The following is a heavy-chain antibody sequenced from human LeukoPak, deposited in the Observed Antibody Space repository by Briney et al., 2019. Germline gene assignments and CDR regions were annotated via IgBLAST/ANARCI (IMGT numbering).Heavy chain of an antibody. CDR3: AKGGEWELQSLYAFDI. D-gene: IGHD1-26*01. CDR2: ISGSGGST. J-gene: IGHJ3*02. V-gene: IGHV3-23*01. Sequence: PGGSLRLSCAASGFTFSSYAMSWVRQAPGKGLEWVSAISGSGGSTYYADSVKGRFTISRDNSKNTLYLQMNSLRAEDTAVYYCAKGGEWELQSLYAFDIWGQGTMVTVSS. CDR1: GFTFSSYA.